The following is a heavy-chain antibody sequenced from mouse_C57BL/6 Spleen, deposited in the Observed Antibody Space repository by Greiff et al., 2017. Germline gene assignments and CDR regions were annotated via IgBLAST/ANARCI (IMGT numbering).Heavy chain of an antibody. Sequence: EVKLLESGAELVRPGASVKLSCTASGFNIKDDYMHWVKQRPEQGLEWIGWIDPENGDTEYASKFQGKATITADTSSNTAYLQLSSLTSEDTAVYYCTTGGGNYGVFDYWGQGTTLTVSS. CDR1: GFNIKDDY. D-gene: IGHD2-1*01. J-gene: IGHJ2*01. V-gene: IGHV14-4*01. CDR2: IDPENGDT. CDR3: TTGGGNYGVFDY.